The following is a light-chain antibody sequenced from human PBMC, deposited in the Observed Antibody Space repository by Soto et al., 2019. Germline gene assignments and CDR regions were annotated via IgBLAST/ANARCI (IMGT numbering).Light chain of an antibody. J-gene: IGKJ5*01. CDR1: QSAHSY. CDR3: QQNTRWPHIP. V-gene: IGKV3-15*01. Sequence: EIVVTQYPATLSVSPGERTTLSCMASQSAHSYFGWYQQKPGQAPRLLLYGVSTRATGIPARFSGSGSGTEFTLTISRLQSEDSAVYFCQQNTRWPHIPFAQRTRLEI. CDR2: GVS.